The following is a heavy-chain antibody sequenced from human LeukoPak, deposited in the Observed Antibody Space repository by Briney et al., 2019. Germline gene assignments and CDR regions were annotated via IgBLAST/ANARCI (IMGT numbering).Heavy chain of an antibody. CDR1: GFTFSSFS. D-gene: IGHD6-13*01. J-gene: IGHJ1*01. Sequence: GGSLRLSCAASGFTFSSFSMNWVRQAPGKGLEWISFITSSGGTIYYSDSVKGRFTISRNDAKNSLYLQMNNLRVEDTAVYYCAREGIAALGEHWGRGTLVTVSS. CDR2: ITSSGGTI. CDR3: AREGIAALGEH. V-gene: IGHV3-48*04.